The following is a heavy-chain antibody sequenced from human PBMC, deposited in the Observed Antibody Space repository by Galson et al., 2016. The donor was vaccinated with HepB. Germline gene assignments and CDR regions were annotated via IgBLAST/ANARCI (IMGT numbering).Heavy chain of an antibody. CDR1: GHTFSNYG. J-gene: IGHJ2*01. CDR2: IYPGDSET. Sequence: QSGAEVKKPGESLKISCQASGHTFSNYGVAWVRQMPGKGLEWVGIIYPGDSETRYGPSFEGQVTISADKSISTAYLQWRNLRASDTAMYYCATRTRSGGYWYFDLWGRGPLITVSS. D-gene: IGHD2-15*01. V-gene: IGHV5-51*01. CDR3: ATRTRSGGYWYFDL.